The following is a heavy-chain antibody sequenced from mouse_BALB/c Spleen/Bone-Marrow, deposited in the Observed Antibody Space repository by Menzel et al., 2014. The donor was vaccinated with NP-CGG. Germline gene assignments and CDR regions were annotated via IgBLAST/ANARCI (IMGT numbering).Heavy chain of an antibody. CDR2: IDPANGNT. J-gene: IGHJ4*01. CDR3: ARYYRHGYYAMDY. V-gene: IGHV14-3*02. CDR1: GFNIKDTY. Sequence: VQLQQSGAELVKPGASVKLSCTASGFNIKDTYMHWVKQRPEQGLEWIGRIDPANGNTKYDPKFQGKATITADTSSNTAYLQLSSLTSEDTAVYYCARYYRHGYYAMDYWGQGTSVTVSS. D-gene: IGHD2-14*01.